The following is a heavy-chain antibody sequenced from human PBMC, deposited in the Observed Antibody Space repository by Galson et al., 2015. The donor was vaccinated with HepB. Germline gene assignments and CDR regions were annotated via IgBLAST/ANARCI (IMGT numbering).Heavy chain of an antibody. V-gene: IGHV1-3*01. Sequence: SVKVSCKASGYTFTSYAMHWVRQAPGQRLEWMGWINAGNGNTKYSQKLQGRVTITRDTSASTAYMELSSLRSEDTAVYYCARDLPGIAVAGTLVLWGQGTLVTVSS. J-gene: IGHJ4*02. D-gene: IGHD6-19*01. CDR2: INAGNGNT. CDR3: ARDLPGIAVAGTLVL. CDR1: GYTFTSYA.